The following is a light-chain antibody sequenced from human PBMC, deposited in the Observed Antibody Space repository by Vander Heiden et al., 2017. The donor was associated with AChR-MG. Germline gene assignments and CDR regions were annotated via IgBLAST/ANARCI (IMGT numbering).Light chain of an antibody. Sequence: DIQMTQSPSSLSASVGDRVTITCRASRSISNYLNWYQHKPGTPPKLLISAASSLQSGVPSRFSGRGSGTDFTLTISRLQPEDFATYFCQQRDTTLWTFGQGTKVEIK. CDR2: AAS. CDR3: QQRDTTLWT. J-gene: IGKJ1*01. CDR1: RSISNY. V-gene: IGKV1-39*01.